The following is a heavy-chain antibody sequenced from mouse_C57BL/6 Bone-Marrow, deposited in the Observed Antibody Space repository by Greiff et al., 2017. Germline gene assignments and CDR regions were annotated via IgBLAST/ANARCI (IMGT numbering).Heavy chain of an antibody. V-gene: IGHV5-17*01. D-gene: IGHD2-4*01. J-gene: IGHJ4*01. Sequence: EVKLQESGGGLVKPGGSLKLSCAASGFTFSDYGMHWVRQAPEKGLEWVAYISSGSSTIYYADTVKGRFTISRDNAKNTLFLQMTSLRSEDTAMYYCARGDYDRGDYYAMDYWGQGTSVTVSS. CDR1: GFTFSDYG. CDR3: ARGDYDRGDYYAMDY. CDR2: ISSGSSTI.